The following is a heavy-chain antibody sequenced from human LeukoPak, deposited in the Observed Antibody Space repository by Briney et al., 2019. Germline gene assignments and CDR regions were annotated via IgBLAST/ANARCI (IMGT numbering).Heavy chain of an antibody. V-gene: IGHV1-69*13. Sequence: ASVKVSCKASGGTFSSYAISWVRQAPGQGLEWMGGIISIFGTANYAQKFQGRVTITADESTSTAYMELSSLRSEDTAVYYCAREAVAGTSDYWGQGTLVTVSS. CDR1: GGTFSSYA. J-gene: IGHJ4*02. D-gene: IGHD6-19*01. CDR3: AREAVAGTSDY. CDR2: IISIFGTA.